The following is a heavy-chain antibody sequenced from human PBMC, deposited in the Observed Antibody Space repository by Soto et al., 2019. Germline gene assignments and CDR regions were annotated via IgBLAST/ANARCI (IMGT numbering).Heavy chain of an antibody. CDR1: GFTFRNHW. CDR2: IKQDGSET. CDR3: ATRPHSSTTTPYLGVLDY. D-gene: IGHD1-26*01. Sequence: EVYLVESGGGLVQPGGSLRLSCAASGFTFRNHWMSWVRQAPGKGLEWVANIKQDGSETYYADSVKGRFTISRDNARNSVFLQMINLRDDDAAIYRCATRPHSSTTTPYLGVLDYWGRGTVVSVSS. V-gene: IGHV3-7*01. J-gene: IGHJ4*02.